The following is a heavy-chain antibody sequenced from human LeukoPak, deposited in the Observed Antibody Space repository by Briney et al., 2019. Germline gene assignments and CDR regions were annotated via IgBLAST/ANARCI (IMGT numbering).Heavy chain of an antibody. CDR2: IYYSGST. Sequence: PSETLSLTCTVSGGSISSSSYYWGWIRQPPGKGLEWIGSIYYSGSTYYNPSLKSRVTISVDTSKNQFSLKLSSVTAADTAVYYCARDGYNSPLDYWGQGTLVTVSS. CDR3: ARDGYNSPLDY. CDR1: GGSISSSSYY. J-gene: IGHJ4*02. V-gene: IGHV4-39*07. D-gene: IGHD5-12*01.